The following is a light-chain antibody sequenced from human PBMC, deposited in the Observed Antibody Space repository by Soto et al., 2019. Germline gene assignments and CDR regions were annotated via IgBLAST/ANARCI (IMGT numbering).Light chain of an antibody. CDR2: KAS. J-gene: IGKJ2*01. Sequence: DIQMTQSPSTLSASVGDRVTITCRASQSISSWLAWYQQKPGKAPKLLIYKASSLESGVPSRFSGSGSGTEFTLTISTLQPDVFEIYYCKQYNGLYSFGRGTKREIK. CDR3: KQYNGLYS. V-gene: IGKV1-5*03. CDR1: QSISSW.